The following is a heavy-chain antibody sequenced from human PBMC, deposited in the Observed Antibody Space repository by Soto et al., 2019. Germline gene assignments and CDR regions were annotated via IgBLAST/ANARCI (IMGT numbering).Heavy chain of an antibody. V-gene: IGHV3-23*01. Sequence: GGSLRLSCAASGFTFSSYAMSWVRQAPGKGLEWVSAISGSGGSTYYADSVKGRFTISRDNSKNTLYLQMNSLRAEDTAVYYCAKDPTYYDFWSGYAHPINWFDPWGQGTLVTVSS. CDR2: ISGSGGST. D-gene: IGHD3-3*01. CDR3: AKDPTYYDFWSGYAHPINWFDP. CDR1: GFTFSSYA. J-gene: IGHJ5*02.